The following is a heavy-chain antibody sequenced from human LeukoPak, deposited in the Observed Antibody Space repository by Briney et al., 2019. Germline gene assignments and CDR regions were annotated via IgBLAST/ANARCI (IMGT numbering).Heavy chain of an antibody. D-gene: IGHD3-22*01. J-gene: IGHJ4*02. CDR2: ISAYNGNT. CDR1: GYTFTSYG. V-gene: IGHV1-18*01. CDR3: ARVSSLTCYYDSSGYYPIRN. Sequence: ASVKVSCKASGYTFTSYGISWVRQAPGQGLEWMGWISAYNGNTNYAQKLQGRVTMTTDTSTSTAYMELRSLRSDDTAVYYCARVSSLTCYYDSSGYYPIRNWGQGTLVTVSS.